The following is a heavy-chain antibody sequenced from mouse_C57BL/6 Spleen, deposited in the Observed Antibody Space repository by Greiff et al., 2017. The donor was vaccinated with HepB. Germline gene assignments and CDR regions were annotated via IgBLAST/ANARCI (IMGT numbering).Heavy chain of an antibody. J-gene: IGHJ2*01. Sequence: QVQLQQSGAELVKPGASVKLSCKASGYTFTSYWMHWVKQRPGQGLEWIGMIHPNSGSTNYNEKFKSKATLTVDKSSSTAYMQLSSLTSEDSAVYYCARSTGTDYFDYWGQGTTLTVSS. CDR1: GYTFTSYW. CDR2: IHPNSGST. V-gene: IGHV1-64*01. CDR3: ARSTGTDYFDY. D-gene: IGHD4-1*01.